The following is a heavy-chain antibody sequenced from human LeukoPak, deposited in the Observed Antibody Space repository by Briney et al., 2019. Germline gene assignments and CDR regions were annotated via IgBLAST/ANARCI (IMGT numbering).Heavy chain of an antibody. V-gene: IGHV4-34*01. CDR2: INHSGST. Sequence: SETLSLTCTVSGGSISSYYWSWIRQPPGKGLEWIGEINHSGSTNYNPSLKSRVTISVDTSKNQFSLKLSSVTAADTAVYYCARLDIVVVPAATTPGIAAAGTDYWGQGTLVTVSS. J-gene: IGHJ4*02. CDR1: GGSISSYY. CDR3: ARLDIVVVPAATTPGIAAAGTDY. D-gene: IGHD2-2*01.